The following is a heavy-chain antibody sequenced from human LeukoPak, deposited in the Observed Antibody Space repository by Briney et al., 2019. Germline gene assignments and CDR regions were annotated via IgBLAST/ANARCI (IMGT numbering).Heavy chain of an antibody. D-gene: IGHD2-21*02. CDR2: TTDSGAST. CDR1: GFSFWSYG. J-gene: IGHJ4*02. V-gene: IGHV3-23*01. CDR3: ARRDVVVTGHYFDY. Sequence: GESLKISCAASGFSFWSYGMSWVRQAPGKGLEWVSTTTDSGASTWYADSVKGRFTISRDNSKNTLQLQMNSLRAEDTAVYYCARRDVVVTGHYFDYWGQGILVTVSS.